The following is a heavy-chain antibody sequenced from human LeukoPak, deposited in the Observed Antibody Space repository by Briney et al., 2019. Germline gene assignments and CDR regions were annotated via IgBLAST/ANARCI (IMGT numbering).Heavy chain of an antibody. CDR3: ARLWFGESPGDY. CDR1: GFTFSSYA. Sequence: QPGGSLRLSCAASGFTFSSYAMSWVRQAPGKGLEWVSAISGSGGSTYYADSVKGRFTISRDNAKNSLYLQMNSLRAEDTALYYCARLWFGESPGDYWGQGTLVTVSS. D-gene: IGHD3-10*01. J-gene: IGHJ4*02. CDR2: ISGSGGST. V-gene: IGHV3-23*01.